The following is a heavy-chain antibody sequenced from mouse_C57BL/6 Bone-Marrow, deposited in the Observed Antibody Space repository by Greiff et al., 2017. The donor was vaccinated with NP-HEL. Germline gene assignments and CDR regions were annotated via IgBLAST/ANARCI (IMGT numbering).Heavy chain of an antibody. CDR3: ARDYSNGY. V-gene: IGHV1-54*01. J-gene: IGHJ2*01. Sequence: QVQLQQSGAELVRPGTSVKVSCKASGYAFTNYLMEWVKQRPGQGLEWIGVINPGSGGTNYNEKFKGKATLTADKSSSTAYMQLSSLTSEDSAVYFCARDYSNGYWGQGTTLTVSS. D-gene: IGHD2-5*01. CDR1: GYAFTNYL. CDR2: INPGSGGT.